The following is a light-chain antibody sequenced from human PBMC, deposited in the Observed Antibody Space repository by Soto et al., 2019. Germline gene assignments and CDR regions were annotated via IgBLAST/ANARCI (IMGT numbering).Light chain of an antibody. CDR3: QQTNSFPIT. CDR1: QGIGTW. V-gene: IGKV1D-12*01. Sequence: DVQVTQSPSFVSASVGDRVTITCRASQGIGTWLAWYQQKPGKAPSLLLYGATDLQSGVPSRFSGSGLGTHFSLTIFSLQPEDFATYYCQQTNSFPITFGQGTRLEI. J-gene: IGKJ5*01. CDR2: GAT.